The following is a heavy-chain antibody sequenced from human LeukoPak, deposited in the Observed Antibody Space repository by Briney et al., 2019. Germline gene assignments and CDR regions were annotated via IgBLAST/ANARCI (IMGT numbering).Heavy chain of an antibody. V-gene: IGHV3-23*01. Sequence: GGSLRLSCAASGFTFSSDAMSWVRQAPGKGLEWVSGVTVSGAGTYYADSVKGRFTISRDNSKNTLYLQMGSLRAEDMAVYYCARGLYCGGDCSLPHYWGQGTLVTVSS. CDR1: GFTFSSDA. J-gene: IGHJ4*02. D-gene: IGHD2-21*02. CDR3: ARGLYCGGDCSLPHY. CDR2: VTVSGAGT.